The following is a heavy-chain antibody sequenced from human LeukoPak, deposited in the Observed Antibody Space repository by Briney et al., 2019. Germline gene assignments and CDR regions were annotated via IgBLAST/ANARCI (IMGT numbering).Heavy chain of an antibody. CDR3: ARLSRGSSAGFDY. CDR2: IYYSGSS. D-gene: IGHD6-6*01. V-gene: IGHV4-59*01. Sequence: PSETLSLTCDVSGGSISYYYWNWVRQPPGKGLDWIGYIYYSGSSDYNPSLKSRVTISVDSSKNQFSLKVSSVTAADTAVYFCARLSRGSSAGFDYWGQGILSPSPQ. J-gene: IGHJ4*02. CDR1: GGSISYYY.